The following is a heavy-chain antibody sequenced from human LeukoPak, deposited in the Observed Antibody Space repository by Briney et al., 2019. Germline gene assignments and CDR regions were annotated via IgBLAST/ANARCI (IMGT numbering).Heavy chain of an antibody. CDR2: IYYSGST. CDR1: GGSISSCY. J-gene: IGHJ3*02. Sequence: SETLSLTCPVSGGSISSCYWSWIRQPPGKGLEWIGYIYYSGSTNYNPSLKSRVTISVDTSKNQFSLKLSSVTAADTAVYYCARTQYQLPFDAFDIWGQGTMVTVSS. V-gene: IGHV4-59*01. D-gene: IGHD2-2*01. CDR3: ARTQYQLPFDAFDI.